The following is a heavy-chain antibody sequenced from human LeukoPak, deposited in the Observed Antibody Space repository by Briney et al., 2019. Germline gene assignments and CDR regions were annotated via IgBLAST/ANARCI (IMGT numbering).Heavy chain of an antibody. CDR2: ISGSGGSK. CDR3: AKDVSQHPDYYYGMDV. Sequence: GGSLRLSCAASGFTFSSYAMSWVRQAPGKGVEWVSAISGSGGSKYYTDSVKGRFTISRDNSKNTLYLQMNSLRAEDTAVDYCAKDVSQHPDYYYGMDVWGQGTTVTVSS. V-gene: IGHV3-23*01. D-gene: IGHD2-21*01. J-gene: IGHJ6*02. CDR1: GFTFSSYA.